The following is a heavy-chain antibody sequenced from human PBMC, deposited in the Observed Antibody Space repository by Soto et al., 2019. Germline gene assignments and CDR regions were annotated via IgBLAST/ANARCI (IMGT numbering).Heavy chain of an antibody. CDR3: ARGGSGYTWFNEF. CDR1: GGHFSSYP. CDR2: IIPVFQTA. J-gene: IGHJ4*02. V-gene: IGHV1-69*01. Sequence: QEQLVQSGAEVKKPGSAVKVSCKASGGHFSSYPISWVRQVTGQGLEWMGGIIPVFQTAYYTQRLQGRVTITADESTNTAYMELSSLRSEDTAIYYCARGGSGYTWFNEFWGQGTLVTVSS. D-gene: IGHD3-22*01.